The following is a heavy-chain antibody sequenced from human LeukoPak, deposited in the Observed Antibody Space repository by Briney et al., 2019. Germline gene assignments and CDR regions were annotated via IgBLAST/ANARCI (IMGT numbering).Heavy chain of an antibody. CDR2: IFYSGST. V-gene: IGHV4-59*08. J-gene: IGHJ6*02. Sequence: SETLSLTCTVSGGSPTNFYWSWIRQPPGKGLEWIGYIFYSGSTNYNPSLESRVTISIDTSKNQFSLKVNSLTAADTAVYYCARTGYYASGSSYYYGMDVWGQGTTVTVSS. D-gene: IGHD3-10*01. CDR1: GGSPTNFY. CDR3: ARTGYYASGSSYYYGMDV.